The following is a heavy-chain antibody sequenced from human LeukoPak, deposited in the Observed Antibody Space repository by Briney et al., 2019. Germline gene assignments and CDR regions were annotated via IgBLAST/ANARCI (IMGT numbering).Heavy chain of an antibody. J-gene: IGHJ4*02. Sequence: GGSLRLSCAASGFTFSNYAMNWVRQAPGKGLEWVSYISDSGTTIYYGDSVKGRFTISRDNAKKSLYLQMNSLRAEDTAGYYCARVRYFDWLGPFDYWGQGTLVTVSS. V-gene: IGHV3-48*03. CDR3: ARVRYFDWLGPFDY. D-gene: IGHD3-9*01. CDR1: GFTFSNYA. CDR2: ISDSGTTI.